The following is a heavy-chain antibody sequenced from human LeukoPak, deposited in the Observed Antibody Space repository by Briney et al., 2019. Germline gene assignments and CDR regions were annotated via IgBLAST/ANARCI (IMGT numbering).Heavy chain of an antibody. CDR3: AKGNYCSSTSCYPDAFDI. J-gene: IGHJ3*02. D-gene: IGHD2-2*01. CDR1: GFTFSSYA. CDR2: ISGSGGST. Sequence: HPGGSLRLSCAASGFTFSSYAMSWVRQAPGKGLEWVSAISGSGGSTYYADSVKGRFTISRDNSKNTLYLQMNSLRAEDTAVYYCAKGNYCSSTSCYPDAFDIWGQGTMVTVSS. V-gene: IGHV3-23*01.